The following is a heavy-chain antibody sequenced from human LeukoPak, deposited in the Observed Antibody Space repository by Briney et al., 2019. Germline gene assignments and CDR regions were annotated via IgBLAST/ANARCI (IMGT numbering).Heavy chain of an antibody. CDR2: ISGSGGST. V-gene: IGHV3-23*01. CDR3: AREANVGDYYDSSGYVGY. Sequence: GGSLRLSCAASGFTLSSYAMSWVRQAPGKGLERVSAISGSGGSTYYADSVKGRFTISRDNSKNTLYLQMNSLRAEDTAVYYCAREANVGDYYDSSGYVGYWGQGTLVTVSS. J-gene: IGHJ4*02. D-gene: IGHD3-22*01. CDR1: GFTLSSYA.